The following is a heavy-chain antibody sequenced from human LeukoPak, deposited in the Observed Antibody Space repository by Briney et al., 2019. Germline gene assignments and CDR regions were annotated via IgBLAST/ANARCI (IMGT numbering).Heavy chain of an antibody. CDR1: GYSVSGYY. Sequence: SETLSLTCTASGYSVSGYYWSWIRQPPGKGLEWIGYVYYSGDTNYNPSLKSRVTMSLDTSKNQVSLRLSSVTAADTAVYYCARRPWATPFDYWGRRTLLTVSS. J-gene: IGHJ4*02. CDR2: VYYSGDT. V-gene: IGHV4-59*08. CDR3: ARRPWATPFDY. D-gene: IGHD5-12*01.